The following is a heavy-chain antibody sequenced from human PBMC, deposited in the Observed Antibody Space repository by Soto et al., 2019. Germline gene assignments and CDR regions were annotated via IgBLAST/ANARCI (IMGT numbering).Heavy chain of an antibody. V-gene: IGHV3-74*01. Sequence: EVQLVESGGGLVQPGGSLRLSCAASGFTFSNSWIHWVRQAPGKGLVWVSRINSGGTTTNYADSVKGRFTISRDNVKNTLYLPLNSLRVEDTAVYYCVNGGYTGAGIYYFDSWGQGALVTVSS. D-gene: IGHD5-12*01. J-gene: IGHJ4*02. CDR3: VNGGYTGAGIYYFDS. CDR2: INSGGTTT. CDR1: GFTFSNSW.